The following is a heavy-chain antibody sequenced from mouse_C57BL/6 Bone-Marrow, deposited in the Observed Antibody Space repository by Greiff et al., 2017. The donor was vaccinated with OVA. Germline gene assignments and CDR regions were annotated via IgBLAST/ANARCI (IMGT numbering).Heavy chain of an antibody. CDR3: ARDAPIYDGYYAMDY. V-gene: IGHV7-1*01. Sequence: DVQLVESGGGLVQSGRSLRLSCATSGFTFSDFYMEWVRQAPGKGLEWIAASRNKANDYTTEYSASVKGRFIVSRDTSQSILYLQMNALRAEDTAMYDCARDAPIYDGYYAMDYWGQGTSGTVSS. D-gene: IGHD2-3*01. CDR2: SRNKANDYTT. J-gene: IGHJ4*01. CDR1: GFTFSDFY.